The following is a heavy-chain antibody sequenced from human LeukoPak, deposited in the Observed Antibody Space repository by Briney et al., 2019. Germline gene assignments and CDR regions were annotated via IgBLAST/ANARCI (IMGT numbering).Heavy chain of an antibody. J-gene: IGHJ4*02. V-gene: IGHV4-34*01. CDR2: INHSGTT. Sequence: SETLSLTCAVYGGSFSGFYWSWIRQSPEKGLEWLGEINHSGTTNYNPSLKSRVTISVDTSKNQFSLKLSSVTAADTAVYFCARSEGSGSTVLHYWGQGTLVTVSS. CDR1: GGSFSGFY. CDR3: ARSEGSGSTVLHY. D-gene: IGHD3-10*01.